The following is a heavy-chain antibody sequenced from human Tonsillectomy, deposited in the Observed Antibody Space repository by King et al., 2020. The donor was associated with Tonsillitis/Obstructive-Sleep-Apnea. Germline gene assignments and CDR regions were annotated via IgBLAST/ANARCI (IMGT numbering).Heavy chain of an antibody. CDR2: IYYSGST. J-gene: IGHJ4*02. Sequence: QLQESGPGLVKPSETLSLTCTVSGGSISSYYWSWIRQPPGKGLEWIGYIYYSGSTNDNPSLKSRVTISVDTTKNQFSLKMSSVTDADTAVYYCAREGGSYGGFDYWGQGTLVTVSS. CDR1: GGSISSYY. CDR3: AREGGSYGGFDY. D-gene: IGHD1-26*01. V-gene: IGHV4-59*01.